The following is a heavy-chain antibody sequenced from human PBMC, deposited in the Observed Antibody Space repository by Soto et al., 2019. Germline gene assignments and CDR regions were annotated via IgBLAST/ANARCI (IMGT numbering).Heavy chain of an antibody. J-gene: IGHJ6*02. CDR1: GGSVSSGNHY. Sequence: QVQLQESGPGLVKPSETLSLTCTVSGGSVSSGNHYWSWIRQPPGKGLEWVGYIYYSGSTKYNPSLESRVTITVDTSKNQFSLRLSSVTAADTAVYYCARVGRYSYGYPSDNYYGMDVWCQGTTVTVSS. CDR2: IYYSGST. CDR3: ARVGRYSYGYPSDNYYGMDV. V-gene: IGHV4-61*01. D-gene: IGHD5-18*01.